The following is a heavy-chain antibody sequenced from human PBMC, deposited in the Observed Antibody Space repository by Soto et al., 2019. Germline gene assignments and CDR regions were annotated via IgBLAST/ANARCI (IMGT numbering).Heavy chain of an antibody. CDR3: ARVEEYCSSTSCYKAFDY. CDR1: GGSLSSGDYY. CDR2: IYYSGST. D-gene: IGHD2-2*02. Sequence: PSETLSLTCTVSGGSLSSGDYYWSWIRQPPGKGLEWIGYIYYSGSTYYNPSLKSRVTISVDTSKNQFSLKLSSVTAADTAVYYCARVEEYCSSTSCYKAFDYWGQGTLVTVSS. J-gene: IGHJ4*02. V-gene: IGHV4-30-4*01.